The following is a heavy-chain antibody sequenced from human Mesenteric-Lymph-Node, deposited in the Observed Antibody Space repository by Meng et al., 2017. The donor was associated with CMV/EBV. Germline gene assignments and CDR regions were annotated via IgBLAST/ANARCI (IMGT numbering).Heavy chain of an antibody. CDR2: INSDGSST. J-gene: IGHJ4*02. CDR3: AKVRSGWYFDN. Sequence: GESLKISCAASGFTFSSYWMHWVRQAPGKGLVWVSRINSDGSSTSYADSVKGRFTISRDNAKNTLYLQMNSLRAEDTAVYYCAKVRSGWYFDNWGQGTPVTVSS. D-gene: IGHD6-19*01. V-gene: IGHV3-74*01. CDR1: GFTFSSYW.